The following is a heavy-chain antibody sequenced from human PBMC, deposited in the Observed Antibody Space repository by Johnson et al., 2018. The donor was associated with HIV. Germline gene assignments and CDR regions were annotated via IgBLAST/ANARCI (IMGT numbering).Heavy chain of an antibody. J-gene: IGHJ3*02. CDR1: GFTFSDYY. CDR2: ISSSGSTI. CDR3: AKPPSMGADAFDI. V-gene: IGHV3-11*04. D-gene: IGHD3-16*01. Sequence: QVQLVESGGGLVKPGGSLRLSCAASGFTFSDYYMSWIRQAPGKGLEWVSYISSSGSTIYYADSVKGRFTISRDNSKNTLYLQMNSLRAEDTAVYYCAKPPSMGADAFDIWGQGTMVTVSS.